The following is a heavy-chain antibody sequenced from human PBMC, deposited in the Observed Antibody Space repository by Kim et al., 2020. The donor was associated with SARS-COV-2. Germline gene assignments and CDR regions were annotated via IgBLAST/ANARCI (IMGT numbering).Heavy chain of an antibody. D-gene: IGHD2-2*02. CDR1: GFTFSSYA. Sequence: GGSLRLSCAASGFTFSSYAMHWVRQAPGKGLEYVSAISSNGGSTYYADSVKGRFTISRDNSKNTLYLQMGSLRAEDMAVYYCARGPPDYCSRTSCYTDFDYWGQGTLVTVSS. CDR3: ARGPPDYCSRTSCYTDFDY. CDR2: ISSNGGST. V-gene: IGHV3-64*02. J-gene: IGHJ4*02.